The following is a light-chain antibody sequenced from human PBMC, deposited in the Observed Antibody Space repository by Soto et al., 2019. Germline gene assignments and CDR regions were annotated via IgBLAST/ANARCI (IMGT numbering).Light chain of an antibody. J-gene: IGLJ1*01. CDR1: SSDVGGYNY. Sequence: QSVLTQPRSASGSPGQSITISCTGTSSDVGGYNYVSWYQQHPAKAPKLIIFDVSKRPSGVPNRFSGSKSGNTASLTISGLRAEDEADYYCCSYTSTNTHYVFGTGTKLTVL. V-gene: IGLV2-11*01. CDR3: CSYTSTNTHYV. CDR2: DVS.